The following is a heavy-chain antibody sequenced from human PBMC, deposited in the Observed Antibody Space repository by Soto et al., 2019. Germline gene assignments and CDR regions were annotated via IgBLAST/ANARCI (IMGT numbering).Heavy chain of an antibody. D-gene: IGHD6-19*01. V-gene: IGHV3-66*01. CDR3: ARGHTSGWYYFDY. CDR1: GFTVSSND. CDR2: IYSGGNT. Sequence: EVQLVESGGGLVQPGGSLTLSCAASGFTVSSNDMSWVRQAPGKGLEWVSLIYSGGNTYYADSVKGGFTISRDNSKNTLYLQMNSLRAEDTAVYYCARGHTSGWYYFDYWGQGTLVTVSS. J-gene: IGHJ4*02.